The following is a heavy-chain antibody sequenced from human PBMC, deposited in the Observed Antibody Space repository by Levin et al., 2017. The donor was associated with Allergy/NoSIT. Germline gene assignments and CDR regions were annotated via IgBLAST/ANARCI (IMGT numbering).Heavy chain of an antibody. J-gene: IGHJ3*01. D-gene: IGHD6-19*01. CDR3: AKKQAGTSGFSFDV. V-gene: IGHV3-23*01. CDR2: ITGGGFNT. CDR1: GFTFSDYA. Sequence: PGGSLRLSCAASGFTFSDYAMTWVRQAPGKGLEWVSVITGGGFNTYYGDSLKGRFTVSRDNSKNTPYLELNSLRAEDPAVYYCAKKQAGTSGFSFDVWGQGTMVTVSS.